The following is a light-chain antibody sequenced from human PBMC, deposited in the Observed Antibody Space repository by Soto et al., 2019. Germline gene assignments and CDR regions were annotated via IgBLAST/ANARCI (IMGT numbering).Light chain of an antibody. CDR3: QKYDSVPLT. CDR1: QGINNF. J-gene: IGKJ4*01. Sequence: DIQMTQSPSSLSASVGDRVTITCRASQGINNFVAWYQQKPGEVPKLRIYAASTLQSGVPSRFSGSGFGTDFVLTISSLEPEDVATYYCQKYDSVPLTFGGGTRVEIK. CDR2: AAS. V-gene: IGKV1-27*01.